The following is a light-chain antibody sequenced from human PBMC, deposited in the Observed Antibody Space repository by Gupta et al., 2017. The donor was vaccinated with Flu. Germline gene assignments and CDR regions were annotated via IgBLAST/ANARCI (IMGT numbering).Light chain of an antibody. J-gene: IGKJ4*01. Sequence: EIVMTQSPATLSVSPGERATLSCRASQSVSSNSAWYQQKPGQAPRLLIYGASTRATGIPARFSGSGSGTEFTLTISSLQSEDFSVYYCQQYNNWPRITFGGGTKVEIK. V-gene: IGKV3-15*01. CDR3: QQYNNWPRIT. CDR2: GAS. CDR1: QSVSSN.